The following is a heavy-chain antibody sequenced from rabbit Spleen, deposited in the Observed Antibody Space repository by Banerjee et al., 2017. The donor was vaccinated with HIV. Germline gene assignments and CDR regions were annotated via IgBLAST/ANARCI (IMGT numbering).Heavy chain of an antibody. Sequence: LVESGGDLVKPGASLTLTCTASGFDLSSYYYMCWVRQAPGKGLEWIACIWAGSSGSTYFASWAKGRFTISKTSSTTVTLQMTSLTAADTATYFCARDTSSTFSSYGMDLWGPGTLVTVS. J-gene: IGHJ6*01. D-gene: IGHD1-1*01. CDR2: IWAGSSGST. CDR1: GFDLSSYYY. CDR3: ARDTSSTFSSYGMDL. V-gene: IGHV1S40*01.